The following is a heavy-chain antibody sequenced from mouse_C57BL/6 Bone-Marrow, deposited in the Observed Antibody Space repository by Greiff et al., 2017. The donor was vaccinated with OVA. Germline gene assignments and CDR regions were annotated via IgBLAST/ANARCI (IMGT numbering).Heavy chain of an antibody. Sequence: VQLQQPGAELVKPGASVKLSCKASGYTFTSYWMHWVKQRPGQGLEWIGMIHPNSGSTNYNEKFKSKATLTVDKSSSTAYMQLSSLTSEDSAVYYCARVYDGYPYWYFDVWGTGTTVTVSS. CDR2: IHPNSGST. CDR1: GYTFTSYW. V-gene: IGHV1-64*01. D-gene: IGHD2-3*01. J-gene: IGHJ1*03. CDR3: ARVYDGYPYWYFDV.